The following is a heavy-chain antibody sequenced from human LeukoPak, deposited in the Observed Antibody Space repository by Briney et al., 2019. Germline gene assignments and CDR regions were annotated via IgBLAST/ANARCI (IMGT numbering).Heavy chain of an antibody. V-gene: IGHV4-59*01. CDR3: ARVGKRYDSSGPIDY. CDR1: GGSISSYY. D-gene: IGHD3-22*01. J-gene: IGHJ4*02. CDR2: IYYSGST. Sequence: PSETLSLTCIVSGGSISSYYWSWIRQPPGKGLEWIGYIYYSGSTNYNPSLKSRVTISVDTSKNQFSLKLSSVTAADTAVYYCARVGKRYDSSGPIDYWGQGTLVTVSS.